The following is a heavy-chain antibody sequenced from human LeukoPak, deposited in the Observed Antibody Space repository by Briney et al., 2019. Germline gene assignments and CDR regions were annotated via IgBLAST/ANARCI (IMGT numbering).Heavy chain of an antibody. D-gene: IGHD4-11*01. Sequence: SGGSLRLSCAASGFTFSSYGMHWVRQAPGKGLEWVAVIWYDGTNKYYGDSVKGRFTISRDNSKNTLYLQMNSLRAEDTAVYYCAREPTADFYYYYYGMDVWGQGTTVTVSS. J-gene: IGHJ6*02. V-gene: IGHV3-33*01. CDR2: IWYDGTNK. CDR1: GFTFSSYG. CDR3: AREPTADFYYYYYGMDV.